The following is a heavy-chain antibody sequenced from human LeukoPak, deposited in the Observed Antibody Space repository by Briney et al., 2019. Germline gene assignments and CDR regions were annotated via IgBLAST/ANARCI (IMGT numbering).Heavy chain of an antibody. CDR3: VGGSGWTDAFDI. V-gene: IGHV1-46*01. D-gene: IGHD6-19*01. J-gene: IGHJ3*02. CDR1: GYTFTNNY. CDR2: INPSGGST. Sequence: GASVKVSCKASGYTFTNNYLHWVRQAPGQGLEWMGIINPSGGSTSYAQKFQGRVTMTRDTSTSTLYMELSSLRSEDTAVYYCVGGSGWTDAFDIWGQGTMVTVSS.